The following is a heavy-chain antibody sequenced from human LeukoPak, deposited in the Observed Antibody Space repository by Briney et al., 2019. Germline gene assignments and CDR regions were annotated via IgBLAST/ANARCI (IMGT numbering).Heavy chain of an antibody. D-gene: IGHD2-15*01. CDR3: ARAKDPLPSSLFASDY. CDR2: INSDGSWT. Sequence: GGSLRLSCAASGNYWMHWVRQAPGKGLVWVSHINSDGSWTSYADSVKGRFTISRDNAKNSLYLQMNSLRAEDTAVYYCARAKDPLPSSLFASDYWGQGTLVTVSS. V-gene: IGHV3-74*01. J-gene: IGHJ4*02. CDR1: GNYW.